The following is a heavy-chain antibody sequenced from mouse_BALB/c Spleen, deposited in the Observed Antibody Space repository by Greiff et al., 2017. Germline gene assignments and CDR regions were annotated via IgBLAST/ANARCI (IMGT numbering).Heavy chain of an antibody. J-gene: IGHJ4*01. CDR2: ISDGGSYT. D-gene: IGHD1-1*01. Sequence: EVQLVESGGGLVKPGGSLKLSCAASGFTFSDYYMYWVSQTPEKRLEWVATISDGGSYTYYPDSVKGRFTISRDNAKNNLYLQMSSLKSEDTAMYYCARDQGDYGSSYVAMDYWGQGTSVTVSS. CDR3: ARDQGDYGSSYVAMDY. V-gene: IGHV5-4*02. CDR1: GFTFSDYY.